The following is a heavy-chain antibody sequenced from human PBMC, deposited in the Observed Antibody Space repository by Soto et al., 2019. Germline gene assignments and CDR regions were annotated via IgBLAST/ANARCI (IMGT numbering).Heavy chain of an antibody. CDR3: AKEHDSGWPNFDS. CDR1: GFTFHAYT. J-gene: IGHJ5*01. Sequence: EVQLVESGGVVVQPGGSLRLSCEASGFTFHAYTMHWVRQAPGKGLEGVSLITRDGSDQYYADSVKGRFTVTRDNIKNSLYLQMNSLRIEDTAMFYCAKEHDSGWPNFDSWGQGTLVTVSS. D-gene: IGHD6-19*01. V-gene: IGHV3-43*01. CDR2: ITRDGSDQ.